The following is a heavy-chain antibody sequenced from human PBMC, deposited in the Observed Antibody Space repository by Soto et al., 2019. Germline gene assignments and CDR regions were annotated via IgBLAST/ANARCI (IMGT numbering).Heavy chain of an antibody. V-gene: IGHV2-5*02. CDR2: IYWDDDK. CDR3: AHRRGGPRRVWFDP. CDR1: GFSLSTSGVG. Sequence: SGPTLVNPTQTLTLTCTFSGFSLSTSGVGVGWIRQPPGKALEWHALIYWDDDKRYSPSLKSRLTITKDTSKNQVVLTMTNMDPVDTATYYCAHRRGGPRRVWFDPWGQGTLVTVSS. J-gene: IGHJ5*02. D-gene: IGHD3-16*01.